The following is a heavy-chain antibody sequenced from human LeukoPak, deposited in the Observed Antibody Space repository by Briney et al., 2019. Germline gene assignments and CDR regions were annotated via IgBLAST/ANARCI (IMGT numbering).Heavy chain of an antibody. CDR1: GGSISSSSYS. J-gene: IGHJ4*02. V-gene: IGHV4-39*07. CDR2: VYYSGST. CDR3: ASSLAVAGPFDY. D-gene: IGHD6-19*01. Sequence: PSETLSLTCTVSGGSISSSSYSWGWIRQPPGKGLEWIGSVYYSGSTYYNPSLKSRVTISVETSKDQFSLKLSSVTAADTAVYYCASSLAVAGPFDYWGQGTLVTVSS.